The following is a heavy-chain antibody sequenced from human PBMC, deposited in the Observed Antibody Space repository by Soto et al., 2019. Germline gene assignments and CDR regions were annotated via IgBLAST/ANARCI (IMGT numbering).Heavy chain of an antibody. V-gene: IGHV1-2*04. Sequence: ASVKVSCKASGYTFTGYYMHWVRQAPGQGLEWMGWINPNSGGTNYAQKFQGWVTMTRDTSISTAYMELSRLRSDDTAVYYCARDGGYCSSTSCYVSDSEPSNDAFDIWGQGTMVTVSS. CDR2: INPNSGGT. J-gene: IGHJ3*02. CDR3: ARDGGYCSSTSCYVSDSEPSNDAFDI. CDR1: GYTFTGYY. D-gene: IGHD2-2*01.